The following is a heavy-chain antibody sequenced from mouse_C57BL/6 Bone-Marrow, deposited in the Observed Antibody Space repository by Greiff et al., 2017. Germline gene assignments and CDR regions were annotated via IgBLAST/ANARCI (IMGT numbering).Heavy chain of an antibody. D-gene: IGHD3-2*02. CDR1: GFNIKDYY. V-gene: IGHV14-2*01. CDR3: ASRQLRLHYYAMDY. CDR2: IDPEDGET. Sequence: VQLQQSGAELVKPGASVKLSCTASGFNIKDYYMHWVKQRTEPGLEWICRIDPEDGETKYAPKFQGKATITADTSSNKAYLQLSSLTSEDTAVYYCASRQLRLHYYAMDYWGQGTSVTVSS. J-gene: IGHJ4*01.